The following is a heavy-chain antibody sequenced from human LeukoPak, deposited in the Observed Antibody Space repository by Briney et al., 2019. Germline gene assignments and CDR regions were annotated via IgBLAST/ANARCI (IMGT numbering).Heavy chain of an antibody. V-gene: IGHV1-18*01. CDR3: ASDHLHDKGYSGYSYVDS. J-gene: IGHJ4*02. D-gene: IGHD5-12*01. Sequence: GASVKVSCKASGYTFSSYGISWVRQAPGQGLEWMGWISAYTGNTNYAQKLQGRVTMTTDTSTSTAYMDLRSLRSDDPAVYYCASDHLHDKGYSGYSYVDSWGQGNLVTVSS. CDR1: GYTFSSYG. CDR2: ISAYTGNT.